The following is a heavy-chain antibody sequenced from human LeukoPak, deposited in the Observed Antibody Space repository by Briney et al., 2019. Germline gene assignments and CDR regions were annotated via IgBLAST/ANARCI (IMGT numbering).Heavy chain of an antibody. CDR2: ISGSGGST. V-gene: IGHV3-23*01. J-gene: IGHJ4*02. D-gene: IGHD1-26*01. CDR1: GFTFSSYA. Sequence: GGSLRLSCAASGFTFSSYAMSWVRQAPGKGLEWVLAISGSGGSTYYADSVKGRFTISRDNSKNTLYLQMNSLRAEDTAVYYCAKDGSFGELLPFDYWGQGTLVTVSS. CDR3: AKDGSFGELLPFDY.